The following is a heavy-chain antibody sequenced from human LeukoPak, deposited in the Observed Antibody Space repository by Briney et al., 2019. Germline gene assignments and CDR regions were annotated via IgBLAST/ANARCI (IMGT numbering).Heavy chain of an antibody. D-gene: IGHD2-2*01. V-gene: IGHV4-61*05. J-gene: IGHJ5*02. CDR2: IYYSGST. CDR3: ARTTEDCSSTSCYQYWFDP. CDR1: GGSISSSNHY. Sequence: PSETLSLTCTVSGGSISSSNHYWGWIRQPPGKGLEWIGYIYYSGSTNYNPSLKSRVTISVDTSKDQFSLKLNSVTAADTAVYYCARTTEDCSSTSCYQYWFDPWGQGTLVTVSS.